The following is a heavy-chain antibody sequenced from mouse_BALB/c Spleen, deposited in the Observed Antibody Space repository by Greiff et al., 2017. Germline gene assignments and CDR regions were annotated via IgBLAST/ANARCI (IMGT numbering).Heavy chain of an antibody. V-gene: IGHV3-5*02. CDR3: ARGGGRSTVVDYAMDY. D-gene: IGHD1-1*01. CDR1: GISITTGNYR. CDR2: IYYSGTI. J-gene: IGHJ4*01. Sequence: VQLKESGPGLVKPSQTVSLTCTVTGISITTGNYRWSWIRQFPGNKLEWIGNIYYSGTITYNPSLTSLTTITRDTSKNQFFLVMNSLTAEDTATYYCARGGGRSTVVDYAMDYWGQGTSVTVSA.